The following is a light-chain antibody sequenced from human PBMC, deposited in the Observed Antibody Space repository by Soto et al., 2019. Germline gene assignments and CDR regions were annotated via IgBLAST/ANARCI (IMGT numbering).Light chain of an antibody. CDR1: NSNIGSNYD. V-gene: IGLV1-40*01. J-gene: IGLJ1*01. CDR2: GNT. Sequence: QSVLTQPPSVSGAPAQRVTISCTGSNSNIGSNYDVIWYQQLPGTAPKLLIYGNTHRPSGVPHRFSGSKSGTLASLAITGLQPEDEADYYCQSYDSRLSGYVFGSGTKLTVL. CDR3: QSYDSRLSGYV.